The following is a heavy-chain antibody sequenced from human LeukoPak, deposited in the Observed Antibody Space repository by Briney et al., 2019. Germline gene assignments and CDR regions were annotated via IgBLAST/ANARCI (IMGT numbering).Heavy chain of an antibody. Sequence: GGSLRLSCAASGFTFSSYAMHWVRQAPGKGLEWVSYISSSGSTIYYADSVKGRFTISRDNAKNSLYLQMSSLRAEDTAVYYCARDSGWNDGIDYWGQGTLVTVSS. CDR1: GFTFSSYA. CDR3: ARDSGWNDGIDY. V-gene: IGHV3-48*03. CDR2: ISSSGSTI. J-gene: IGHJ4*02. D-gene: IGHD1-1*01.